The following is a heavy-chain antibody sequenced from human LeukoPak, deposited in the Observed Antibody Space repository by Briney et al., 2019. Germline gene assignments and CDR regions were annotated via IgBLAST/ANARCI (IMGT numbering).Heavy chain of an antibody. CDR3: ARGRDLFDS. CDR2: ISSSSATI. CDR1: GFTFNTYS. Sequence: PGGSLRLSCVASGFTFNTYSMNWLRQAPGKGLEWISYISSSSATIYYADSVKGRFTISRDNAKNSLFLQMSSLRAEDTAVYYCARGRDLFDSWGQGTLVIVSS. J-gene: IGHJ4*02. V-gene: IGHV3-48*04.